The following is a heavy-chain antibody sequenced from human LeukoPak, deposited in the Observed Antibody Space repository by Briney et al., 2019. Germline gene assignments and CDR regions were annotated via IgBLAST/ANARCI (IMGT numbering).Heavy chain of an antibody. Sequence: GGSLRLSCAASGFTFSTKYMSWVRQAPGKGLEWVSLFYSGGSTHYADSVKGRFTISRDNSKSTLYLQMNNLRADDTAVYYCARFSDWLFTYFDYWGQGTLVTVSS. CDR3: ARFSDWLFTYFDY. D-gene: IGHD3-9*01. V-gene: IGHV3-66*01. CDR2: FYSGGST. CDR1: GFTFSTKY. J-gene: IGHJ4*02.